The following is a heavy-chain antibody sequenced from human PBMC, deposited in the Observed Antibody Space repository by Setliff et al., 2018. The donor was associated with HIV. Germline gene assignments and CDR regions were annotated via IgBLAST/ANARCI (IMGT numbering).Heavy chain of an antibody. D-gene: IGHD1-26*01. CDR2: ISYDGSNK. CDR3: AKLVRGWDY. CDR1: GFTFSSSA. J-gene: IGHJ4*02. V-gene: IGHV3-30*04. Sequence: LSLSCAASGFTFSSSAIHWVRQAPGKGLEWVAVISYDGSNKYYAYSVKGRFTISRDNSKKTLYLQMNSLRAEDTAVYHCAKLVRGWDYWGQGILVTVSS.